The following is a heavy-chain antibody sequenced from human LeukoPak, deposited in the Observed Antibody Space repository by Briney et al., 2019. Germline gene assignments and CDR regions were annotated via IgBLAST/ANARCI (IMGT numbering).Heavy chain of an antibody. CDR2: ISGRGETI. D-gene: IGHD2-21*01. CDR3: AGDPLWASNLDFDP. Sequence: GGSLRLSCAASGFTFSDYFMSWIRQAPGKGLEWVAYISGRGETIYYADSVRGRFTISRDNAKKSLYLQMNSLRHEDTAVYYCAGDPLWASNLDFDPWGPGTLVDVSS. CDR1: GFTFSDYF. J-gene: IGHJ5*02. V-gene: IGHV3-11*01.